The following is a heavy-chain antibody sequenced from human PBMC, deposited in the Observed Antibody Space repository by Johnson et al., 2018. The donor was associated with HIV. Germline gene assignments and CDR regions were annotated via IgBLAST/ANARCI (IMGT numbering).Heavy chain of an antibody. J-gene: IGHJ3*01. Sequence: VQLVESGGGLVQPGGSLRLSCAASGFTVSSNYMSWVRQAPGKGLEWVSVIYSGGSTYYADSVKGRFTISRDNSKNTLYLQMNSLRAEDTAVYYCARGIAMAEDAFDFWGQGTMVTVSS. CDR2: IYSGGST. D-gene: IGHD6-19*01. V-gene: IGHV3-66*01. CDR1: GFTVSSNY. CDR3: ARGIAMAEDAFDF.